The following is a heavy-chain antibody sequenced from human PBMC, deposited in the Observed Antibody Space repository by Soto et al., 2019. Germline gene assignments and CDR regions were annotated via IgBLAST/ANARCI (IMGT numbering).Heavy chain of an antibody. D-gene: IGHD3-16*02. J-gene: IGHJ4*02. CDR2: ISYDGSNK. V-gene: IGHV3-30-3*01. Sequence: GGSLRLSCAASGFTFSSYAMHWVRQAPGKGLEWVAVISYDGSNKYYADSVKGRFTISRDNSKNTLYLQMNSLRAEDTAVYYCARDGRRLTIVSDPYYFDYWGQGTLVTVSS. CDR3: ARDGRRLTIVSDPYYFDY. CDR1: GFTFSSYA.